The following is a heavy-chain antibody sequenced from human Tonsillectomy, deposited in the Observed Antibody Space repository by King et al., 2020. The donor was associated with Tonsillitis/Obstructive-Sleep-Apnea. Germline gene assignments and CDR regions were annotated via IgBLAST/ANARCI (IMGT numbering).Heavy chain of an antibody. Sequence: VQLVESGGRLVQPGGPLTLSCAASVFSIRRYWMTWVRQAPGKGLEWLANIKEDGSETYYVDSVRGRFIVSRDNAKNSVSLQMNSLRAEDTAVYYCAAYYDFWSGYLGYWGQGALVTVSS. CDR2: IKEDGSET. J-gene: IGHJ4*02. CDR1: VFSIRRYW. CDR3: AAYYDFWSGYLGY. D-gene: IGHD3-3*01. V-gene: IGHV3-7*02.